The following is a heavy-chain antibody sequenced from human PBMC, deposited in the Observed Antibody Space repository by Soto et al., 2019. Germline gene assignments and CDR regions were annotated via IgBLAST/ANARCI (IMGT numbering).Heavy chain of an antibody. V-gene: IGHV3-23*01. CDR3: AKGRLPVPGAWFDP. D-gene: IGHD3-10*01. Sequence: GGSLRLSCAASGLTFSSYAMSWVRQAPGKGLEWVSAISGSGGSTYYADSVKGRFTISRDNSKNTLYLQMNSLRAEDTAVYYCAKGRLPVPGAWFDPWGQGTLVTVSS. CDR2: ISGSGGST. CDR1: GLTFSSYA. J-gene: IGHJ5*02.